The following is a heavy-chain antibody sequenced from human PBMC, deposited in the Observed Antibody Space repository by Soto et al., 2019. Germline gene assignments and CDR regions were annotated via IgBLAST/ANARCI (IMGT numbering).Heavy chain of an antibody. CDR2: IYYSGST. J-gene: IGHJ3*02. Sequence: TSETLSLTCTVSGGSISSYYWSWIRQPPGKGLEWIGYIYYSGSTNYNPSLKSRVTISVDTSKNQFSPKLSSVTAADTAVYYCARDYDGDDAFDIWGQGTMVTVSS. V-gene: IGHV4-59*01. CDR1: GGSISSYY. CDR3: ARDYDGDDAFDI. D-gene: IGHD5-12*01.